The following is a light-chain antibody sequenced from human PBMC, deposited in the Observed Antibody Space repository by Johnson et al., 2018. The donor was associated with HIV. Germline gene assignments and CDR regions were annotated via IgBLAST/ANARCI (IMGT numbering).Light chain of an antibody. CDR3: GSWDSSLSAHYV. Sequence: QSVLTQPPSVSAAPGQKVTISCSGSSSNIGNNYVSWYQQLPGTAPKLLIYENHKRPSGIPDRFSGSKSATSATLGITGLRTGDEADYYCGSWDSSLSAHYVFGTGTKVTVL. CDR2: ENH. V-gene: IGLV1-51*02. J-gene: IGLJ1*01. CDR1: SSNIGNNY.